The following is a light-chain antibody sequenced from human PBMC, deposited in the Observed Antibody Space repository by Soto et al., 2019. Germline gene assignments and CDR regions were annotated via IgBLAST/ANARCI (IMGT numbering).Light chain of an antibody. V-gene: IGLV1-40*01. CDR1: SSKIGAGYD. CDR2: GNN. J-gene: IGLJ1*01. CDR3: QSYDNSLTYV. Sequence: QSVLTQPPSVSGAPGQSITISCTGSSSKIGAGYDVHWYQQVPGTAPKLLIYGNNNRASGVPDRFSVSKSGTSASLAISGFQAEDEADYYCQSYDNSLTYVFGTGTKLTVL.